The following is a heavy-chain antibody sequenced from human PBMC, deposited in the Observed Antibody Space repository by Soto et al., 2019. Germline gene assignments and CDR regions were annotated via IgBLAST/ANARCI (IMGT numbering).Heavy chain of an antibody. CDR3: AKTDFSSSSLGY. J-gene: IGHJ4*02. D-gene: IGHD6-6*01. Sequence: QVQLVESGGGVVQPGRSLRLSCAASGLTFSSHGMHWVRQAPGKGLEWVAVISHDGSNKYYADSVKGRFSISRDNSKNTVYLQMNSLRAEDTAVYYCAKTDFSSSSLGYWGQGTVVTVSS. CDR1: GLTFSSHG. CDR2: ISHDGSNK. V-gene: IGHV3-30*18.